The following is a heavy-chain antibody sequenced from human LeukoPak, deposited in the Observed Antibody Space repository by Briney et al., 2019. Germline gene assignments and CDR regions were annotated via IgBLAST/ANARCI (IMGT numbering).Heavy chain of an antibody. J-gene: IGHJ6*03. CDR2: ISASGDST. CDR3: ARPTVGHYYYYMDV. V-gene: IGHV3-23*01. CDR1: GFTFSSYA. D-gene: IGHD4-23*01. Sequence: LPGGSLRLSCAASGFTFSSYAMSWVRRAPGEGLEWVSAISASGDSTYYADSVRGRFTVSRDTSKNTLYLQTNSLRAEDTAVYYCARPTVGHYYYYMDVWGKGTTVTVSS.